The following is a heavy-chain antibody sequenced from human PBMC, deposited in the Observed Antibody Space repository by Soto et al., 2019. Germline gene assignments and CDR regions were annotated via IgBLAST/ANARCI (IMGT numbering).Heavy chain of an antibody. V-gene: IGHV1-2*04. CDR1: GYTFTGYY. Sequence: QVQLVQSGAEVKKPGASVKVSCKASGYTFTGYYMHWVRQAPGQGLEWMGWINPNSGGTNYAQKFQGWVTMTRDTSISTAYKEMGSLGSTDTAVYYCGGTSEFRPAWATFGVVIISSDFGLGVWGQGTTVTVSS. CDR2: INPNSGGT. D-gene: IGHD3-3*01. CDR3: GGTSEFRPAWATFGVVIISSDFGLGV. J-gene: IGHJ6*02.